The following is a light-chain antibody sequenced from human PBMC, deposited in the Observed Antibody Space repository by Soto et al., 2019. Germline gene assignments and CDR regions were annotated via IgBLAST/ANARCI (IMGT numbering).Light chain of an antibody. Sequence: EILLTQSPATLSVSPGETATLSCRASQNVLSDLAWYQQKPGQAPRLLIYGASSRATGIPDRFSGSGSGTDFTLTISRLEPEDFAVYYCQQYGSSPRTFGQGTKLEIK. V-gene: IGKV3-20*01. CDR1: QNVLSD. J-gene: IGKJ2*02. CDR3: QQYGSSPRT. CDR2: GAS.